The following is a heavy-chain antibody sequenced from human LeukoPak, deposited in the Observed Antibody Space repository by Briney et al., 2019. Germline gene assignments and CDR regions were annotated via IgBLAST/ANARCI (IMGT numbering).Heavy chain of an antibody. Sequence: PSETLSLTCTVSGGSISSYYWSWIRQPPGKGLEWIGYIYYSGSTNYNPSLKSRVTISVDTSKNQFSLKLSSVTAADTAVYYCARDKMANQDAFDIWGQGTMVTVSS. D-gene: IGHD5-24*01. J-gene: IGHJ3*02. V-gene: IGHV4-59*12. CDR2: IYYSGST. CDR1: GGSISSYY. CDR3: ARDKMANQDAFDI.